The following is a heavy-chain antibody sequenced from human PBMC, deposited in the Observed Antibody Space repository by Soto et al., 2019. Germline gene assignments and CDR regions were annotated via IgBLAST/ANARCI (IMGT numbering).Heavy chain of an antibody. J-gene: IGHJ4*02. Sequence: SVKVSCKASGGTFSSYAISWVRQAPGQGLEWMGGIIPIFGTANYAQKFQGRVTITADKSTSTAYMELSSLRSEDTAVYYCARGGYYDFWSGYLGSDYWGQGTLVTVSS. CDR2: IIPIFGTA. V-gene: IGHV1-69*06. CDR3: ARGGYYDFWSGYLGSDY. D-gene: IGHD3-3*01. CDR1: GGTFSSYA.